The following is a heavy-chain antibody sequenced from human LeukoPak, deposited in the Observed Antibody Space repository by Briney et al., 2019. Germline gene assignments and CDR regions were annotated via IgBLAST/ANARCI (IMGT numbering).Heavy chain of an antibody. V-gene: IGHV4-39*01. CDR1: GGSISSSSYY. CDR2: IYYSGST. J-gene: IGHJ4*02. D-gene: IGHD3-22*01. Sequence: PSETLSLTCTVSGGSISSSSYYWGWIRQPPGKGLEWIGSIYYSGSTYYNPSLKSRVTISVDTSKNQFSLKLSSVTAADTAVYYCARYHSSGYYYVRYYFGYWGQGTLVTVSS. CDR3: ARYHSSGYYYVRYYFGY.